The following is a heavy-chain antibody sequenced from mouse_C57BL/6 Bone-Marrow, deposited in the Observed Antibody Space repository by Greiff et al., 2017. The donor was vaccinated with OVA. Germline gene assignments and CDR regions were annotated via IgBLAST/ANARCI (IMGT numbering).Heavy chain of an antibody. CDR1: GYTFTSYW. V-gene: IGHV1-59*01. J-gene: IGHJ2*01. Sequence: QVQLQQPGAELVRPGTSVKLSCKASGYTFTSYWMHWVKQRPGQGLEWIGVIDPSDSYTNYNQKFKGKATLTVDTSSSTAYMQLSSLTSEDSAVYYCAREAYCGSSPLDYWGQGTTLTVSS. D-gene: IGHD1-1*01. CDR3: AREAYCGSSPLDY. CDR2: IDPSDSYT.